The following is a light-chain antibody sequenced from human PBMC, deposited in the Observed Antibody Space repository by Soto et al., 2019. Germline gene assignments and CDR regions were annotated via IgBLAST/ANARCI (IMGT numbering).Light chain of an antibody. CDR1: QSVSSN. Sequence: EIVMTQSPATLSVSPGERATLSCRASQSVSSNLAWNQQKPGQAPRLLIYGASTRATGIPARFSGSGSGTEFTPTISSLQSEDFAVCYCQQYNNWPPWTFGQGIKVEIK. V-gene: IGKV3-15*01. CDR2: GAS. J-gene: IGKJ1*01. CDR3: QQYNNWPPWT.